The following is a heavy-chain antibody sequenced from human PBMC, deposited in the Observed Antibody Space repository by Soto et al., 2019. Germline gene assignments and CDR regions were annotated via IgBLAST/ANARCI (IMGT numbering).Heavy chain of an antibody. Sequence: GASVKVSCKASGYTFTSYDINWVRQATGQGLEWMGWMNPNSGNTGYAQKFQGRVTMTRNTSISTAYMELSSLSSEDTAVYYCASGGVLRYFDWFRPFDYWGQGTLVTVSS. CDR2: MNPNSGNT. D-gene: IGHD3-9*01. V-gene: IGHV1-8*01. J-gene: IGHJ4*02. CDR1: GYTFTSYD. CDR3: ASGGVLRYFDWFRPFDY.